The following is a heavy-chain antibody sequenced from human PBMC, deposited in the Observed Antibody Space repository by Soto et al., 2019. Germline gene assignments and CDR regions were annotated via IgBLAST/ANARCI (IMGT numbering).Heavy chain of an antibody. CDR2: ITTDKGKT. CDR3: ATRSPAFDY. V-gene: IGHV1-18*01. Sequence: QVQLVQSGPEVKKPGASVKVSCKTSGYTFTSFGISWVRQAPGQGLEWMGWITTDKGKTNYAQKFQGRVTMTTDTSTSTAYMELRSLRSDDTAVYYCATRSPAFDYWGQGLLVTVSS. CDR1: GYTFTSFG. J-gene: IGHJ4*02.